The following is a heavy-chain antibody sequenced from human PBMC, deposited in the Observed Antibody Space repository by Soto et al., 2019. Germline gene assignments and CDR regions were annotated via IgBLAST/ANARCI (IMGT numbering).Heavy chain of an antibody. Sequence: PSETLSLTCTVSGGSISSSSYYWGWIRQPPGKGLEWIGSIYYSGSTYYNPSLKSRVTISVDTSKNQFSLKLSSVTAADTAVYYCARRYCSSTSCYPHQNWFDPWGQGTLVTVSS. V-gene: IGHV4-39*01. CDR3: ARRYCSSTSCYPHQNWFDP. J-gene: IGHJ5*02. D-gene: IGHD2-2*01. CDR1: GGSISSSSYY. CDR2: IYYSGST.